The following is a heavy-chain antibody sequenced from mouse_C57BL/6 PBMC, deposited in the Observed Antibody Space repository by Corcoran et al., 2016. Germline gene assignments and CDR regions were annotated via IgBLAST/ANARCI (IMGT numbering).Heavy chain of an antibody. D-gene: IGHD2-12*01. V-gene: IGHV1-18*01. Sequence: ELQLQQSGPELVKPGASVMIPCKASGYTFTDYNMDWVKQSHGKSLEWIGDINPNNGGTIYNQKFKGKATLTVDKSSSTAYMELRSLTSEDTAVYYCARAPSYSAMDYWGQGTSVTVSS. CDR1: GYTFTDYN. CDR3: ARAPSYSAMDY. J-gene: IGHJ4*01. CDR2: INPNNGGT.